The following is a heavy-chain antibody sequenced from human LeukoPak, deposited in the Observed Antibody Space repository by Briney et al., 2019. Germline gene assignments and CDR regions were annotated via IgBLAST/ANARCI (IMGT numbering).Heavy chain of an antibody. J-gene: IGHJ5*02. V-gene: IGHV1-46*01. CDR1: GYTFITYY. CDR3: ARDGYYDSSGYYLNWFDP. CDR2: INPSGGTT. Sequence: ASVKVSCKASGYTFITYYMHWVRQAPGQGLEWMGVINPSGGTTSYAQKFQARVTMTRDTSTSTAYMELRSLRSDDTAVYYCARDGYYDSSGYYLNWFDPWGQGTLVTVSS. D-gene: IGHD3-22*01.